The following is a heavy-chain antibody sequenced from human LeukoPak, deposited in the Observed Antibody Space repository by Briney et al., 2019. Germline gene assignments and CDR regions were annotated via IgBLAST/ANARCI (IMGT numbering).Heavy chain of an antibody. CDR1: GGSIRSYY. J-gene: IGHJ4*02. D-gene: IGHD6-19*01. Sequence: SETLSLTCTVSGGSIRSYYWSWIRQPPATGQEWVGDNYYSGSTNYNPSLKSRVTISVDTSKNQFSLNLSSVTAADTAVYYCARVLPYSSGWGVDYWGQGTLVTVSS. CDR2: NYYSGST. CDR3: ARVLPYSSGWGVDY. V-gene: IGHV4-59*13.